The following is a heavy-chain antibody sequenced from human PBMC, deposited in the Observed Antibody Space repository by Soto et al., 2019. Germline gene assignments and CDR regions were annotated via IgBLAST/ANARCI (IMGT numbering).Heavy chain of an antibody. J-gene: IGHJ4*02. Sequence: SGPTLVNPTQTLTLTCTFSGFSLSTSGVGVGWIRQPPGKALEWLALIYGDDDKRYSPSLKSRLTITKDTSKNQVVLTMTNMDPVDTATYYCAHEKIRSARGSTNQDFDYWGQGTLVTVSS. CDR2: IYGDDDK. D-gene: IGHD2-2*01. CDR3: AHEKIRSARGSTNQDFDY. CDR1: GFSLSTSGVG. V-gene: IGHV2-5*02.